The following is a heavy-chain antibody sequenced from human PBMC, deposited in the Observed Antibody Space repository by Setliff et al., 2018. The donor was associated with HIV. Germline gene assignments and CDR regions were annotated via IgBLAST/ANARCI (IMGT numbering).Heavy chain of an antibody. CDR1: GFTFSGYW. CDR2: IWDDGSNK. Sequence: PGGSLRLSCVGSGFTFSGYWMTWVRQAPGKGLEWVAVIWDDGSNKYYADSVKGRFTISRDNSKNTLYLQMNSLRAEDTALYYCAKVAPLPGTMDVWGQGTTVTVSS. V-gene: IGHV3-33*06. D-gene: IGHD1-1*01. CDR3: AKVAPLPGTMDV. J-gene: IGHJ6*02.